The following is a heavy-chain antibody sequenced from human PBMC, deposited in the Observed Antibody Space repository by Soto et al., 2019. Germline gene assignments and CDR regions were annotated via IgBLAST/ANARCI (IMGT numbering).Heavy chain of an antibody. V-gene: IGHV3-30-3*01. Sequence: GGSLRLSCAASGFTFSSYAMHWVRQAPGKGLEWVAVISYDGSNKYYADSVKGRFTISRDNSKNTLYLQMNSLRAEDTAVYYCARSGGVYDYLGSKYFDYWGQGTLVTVSS. CDR1: GFTFSSYA. J-gene: IGHJ4*02. CDR2: ISYDGSNK. CDR3: ARSGGVYDYLGSKYFDY. D-gene: IGHD5-12*01.